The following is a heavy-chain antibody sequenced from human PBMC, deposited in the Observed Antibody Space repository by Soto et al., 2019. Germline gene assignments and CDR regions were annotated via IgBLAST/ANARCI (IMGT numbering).Heavy chain of an antibody. CDR3: ASSSSQYYAPSS. J-gene: IGHJ5*02. CDR2: ISSSSSYI. V-gene: IGHV3-21*01. CDR1: GFTFSSYS. Sequence: PGGSLRLSCAASGFTFSSYSMNWVRQAPGKGLEWVSSISSSSSYIYYADSVKGRFTISRDNAKNSLYLQMNSLRAEDTAVYYCASSSSQYYAPSSWGQGTLVTVSS. D-gene: IGHD3-10*01.